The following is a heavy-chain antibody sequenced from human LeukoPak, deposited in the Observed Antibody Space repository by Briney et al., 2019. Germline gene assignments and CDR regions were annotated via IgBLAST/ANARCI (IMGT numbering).Heavy chain of an antibody. CDR2: ISNDAIDK. D-gene: IGHD2-15*01. CDR1: GFIISSHA. Sequence: GGSLRLSCAASGFIISSHAMVWVRQAPGKGLEWVALISNDAIDKYYADSVKGRFTISRDTCKNSLYLQMNTLRADDTAVYFCARVAATTFYHFNYMDVWGKGTTVTVSS. V-gene: IGHV3-30*13. J-gene: IGHJ6*04. CDR3: ARVAATTFYHFNYMDV.